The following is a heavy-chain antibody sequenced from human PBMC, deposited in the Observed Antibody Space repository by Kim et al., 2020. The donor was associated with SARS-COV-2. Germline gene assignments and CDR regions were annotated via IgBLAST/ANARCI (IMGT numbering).Heavy chain of an antibody. Sequence: ASVKVSCKASGYTFTSYYMHWVRQAPGQGLEWMGIINPSGGSTSYAQKFQGRVTMTRDTSTSTVYMELSSLRSEDTAVYYCARAPPLRGDYDYWGQGTLVTASS. J-gene: IGHJ4*02. V-gene: IGHV1-46*01. CDR2: INPSGGST. CDR3: ARAPPLRGDYDY. D-gene: IGHD2-21*02. CDR1: GYTFTSYY.